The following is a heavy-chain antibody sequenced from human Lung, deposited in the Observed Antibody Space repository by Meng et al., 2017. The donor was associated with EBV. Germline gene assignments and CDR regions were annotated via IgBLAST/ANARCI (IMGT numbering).Heavy chain of an antibody. J-gene: IGHJ5*02. V-gene: IGHV4-30-4*08. CDR1: GGSIRFGDYY. D-gene: IGHD6-6*01. CDR2: IYDSGST. Sequence: VPLQESGPGLVKPSQPLSLTCSGSGGSIRFGDYYWSWIRQPPGKGLEWIGYIYDSGSTSYNPSLMSRVTISVDTSRNQFSLKLTSVTAADTAVYYCAREYSSSSGLPGPWGQGTLVTVSS. CDR3: AREYSSSSGLPGP.